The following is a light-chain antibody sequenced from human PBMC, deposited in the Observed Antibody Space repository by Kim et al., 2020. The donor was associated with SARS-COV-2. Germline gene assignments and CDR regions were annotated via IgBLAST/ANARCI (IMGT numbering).Light chain of an antibody. CDR1: NIGSKS. Sequence: SYELTQPPSVSVAPGKTARITSGGNNIGSKSVHWYQQKPGQAPVLVVYNDSDRPSGIPERFSGSNSGNTATLTISRVEAGDEADYYCQVWDSSSDHRGVFGGGTQLTVL. J-gene: IGLJ2*01. CDR2: NDS. CDR3: QVWDSSSDHRGV. V-gene: IGLV3-21*03.